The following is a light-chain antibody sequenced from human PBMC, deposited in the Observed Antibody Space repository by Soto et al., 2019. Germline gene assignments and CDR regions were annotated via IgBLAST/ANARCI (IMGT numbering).Light chain of an antibody. V-gene: IGKV3D-15*01. CDR3: QQYNNWPAIT. CDR1: QSVSSN. Sequence: EIVMTQSPATLSVSPGERATLSRRASQSVSSNLAWYQQKPGQAPRLFIYGASTRATGIPARFSGSGSGTEFTLTISSLQSEDFAVYYCQQYNNWPAITFGQGTRLEIK. CDR2: GAS. J-gene: IGKJ5*01.